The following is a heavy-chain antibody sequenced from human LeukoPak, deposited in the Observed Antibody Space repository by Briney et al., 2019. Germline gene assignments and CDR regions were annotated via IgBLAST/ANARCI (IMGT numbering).Heavy chain of an antibody. J-gene: IGHJ4*02. CDR1: GYTFTSYV. V-gene: IGHV1-18*01. CDR2: ISAYNGNT. D-gene: IGHD4-17*01. Sequence: AAVKVSCKASGYTFTSYVISWVRQAPGQGLERMGWISAYNGNTHYAQKLQGRVTMTTDTSTSTAYMELRSLRSDDTAVYYGARVRGRYFDYWGQGTLVTVSS. CDR3: ARVRGRYFDY.